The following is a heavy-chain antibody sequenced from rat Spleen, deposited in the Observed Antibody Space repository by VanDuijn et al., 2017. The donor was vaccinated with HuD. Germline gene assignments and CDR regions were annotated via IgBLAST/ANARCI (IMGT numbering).Heavy chain of an antibody. V-gene: IGHV5-25*01. CDR3: AREEQLYLPYYFDY. D-gene: IGHD1-2*01. CDR1: GFTFSNYY. Sequence: EVQLVESGGGLVQPGRSLKLSCAASGFTFSNYYMAWVRQAPTKGLEWVASITNTGGSTYYPDSVKGRFTISRDNAKSTLYLQMNSLRSEDTATYYCAREEQLYLPYYFDYWGQGVMVTVSS. J-gene: IGHJ2*01. CDR2: ITNTGGST.